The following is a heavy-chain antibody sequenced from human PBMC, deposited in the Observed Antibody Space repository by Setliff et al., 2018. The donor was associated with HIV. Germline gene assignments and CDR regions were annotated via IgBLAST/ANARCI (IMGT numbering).Heavy chain of an antibody. CDR3: ARHGSITMIVVVILDAFDI. CDR2: IYYSGST. Sequence: LSLTCTVSGGSISSSSYYWGWIRQPPGKGLEWIGSIYYSGSTYYNPSLKSRVTISVDTSKNQFSLKLSSVTAADTAVYYCARHGSITMIVVVILDAFDIWGQGTMVTVSS. CDR1: GGSISSSSYY. J-gene: IGHJ3*02. V-gene: IGHV4-39*01. D-gene: IGHD3-22*01.